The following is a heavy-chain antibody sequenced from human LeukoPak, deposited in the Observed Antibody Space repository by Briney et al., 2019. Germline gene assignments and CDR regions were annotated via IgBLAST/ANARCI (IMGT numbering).Heavy chain of an antibody. CDR3: ARESFTTVVPFDY. J-gene: IGHJ4*02. Sequence: SVKVSCKASGYTFSGYAVHWVRQAPGQRLEWMGWINAGNGNTKYSQKFQGRVTITRDTSASTAYMELSSLRSEDTAVYYCARESFTTVVPFDYWGQGTLVTVSS. D-gene: IGHD4-23*01. CDR2: INAGNGNT. V-gene: IGHV1-3*01. CDR1: GYTFSGYA.